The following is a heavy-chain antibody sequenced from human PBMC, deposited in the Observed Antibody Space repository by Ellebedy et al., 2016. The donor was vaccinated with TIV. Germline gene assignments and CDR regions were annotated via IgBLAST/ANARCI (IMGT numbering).Heavy chain of an antibody. J-gene: IGHJ4*02. CDR1: GFTFSTSS. D-gene: IGHD1-26*01. CDR3: ASSVLLLGATGIFDA. V-gene: IGHV3-21*01. CDR2: ISDSGATI. Sequence: GESLKISXADSGFTFSTSSLNWVRQAPGKGLEWVSSISDSGATIYYADSLKGRFTISRDNAKNSVYLQMNSLRVEDTAVYYCASSVLLLGATGIFDAWGQGTLVTVSS.